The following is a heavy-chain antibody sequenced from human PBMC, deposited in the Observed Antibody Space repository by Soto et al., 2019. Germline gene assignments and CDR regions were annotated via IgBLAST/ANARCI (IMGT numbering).Heavy chain of an antibody. CDR3: AVAGGSGSYTLKFDY. CDR2: ISAYNGNT. J-gene: IGHJ4*02. CDR1: GYTFTGYS. Sequence: GASVKVSCKASGYTFTGYSMHWVRQAPGQGLEWMGWISAYNGNTNYAQKLQGRVTMTTDTSTSTAYMELRSLRSDDTAVYYCAVAGGSGSYTLKFDYWGQGTLVTVSS. V-gene: IGHV1-18*04. D-gene: IGHD3-10*01.